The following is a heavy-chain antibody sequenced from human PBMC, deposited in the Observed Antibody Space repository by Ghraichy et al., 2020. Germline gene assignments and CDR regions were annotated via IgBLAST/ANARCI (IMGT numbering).Heavy chain of an antibody. V-gene: IGHV3-7*01. D-gene: IGHD6-13*01. CDR2: INQDGSEK. CDR1: GFNFSNYW. J-gene: IGHJ4*02. CDR3: VTSGAAFDY. Sequence: GGSLRLSCVVSGFNFSNYWMSWVRQAPGKGPEWVASINQDGSEKHHVDSVKDRFIISRDNAKDLLYLQIDNLRVEDTAVYHCVTSGAAFDYWGQGTPVIVSS.